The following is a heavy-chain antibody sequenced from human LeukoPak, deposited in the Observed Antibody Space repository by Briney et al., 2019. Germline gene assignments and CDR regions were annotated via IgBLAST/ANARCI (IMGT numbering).Heavy chain of an antibody. Sequence: SQTLSLTCAVSGGSISSGGYSWSWIRQPPGTGLEWIGYIYHSGSTYYNPSLKSRVTISVDRSKNQFSLKLSSVTAADTAVYYCARTYGSGISGMDVWGQGTTVTVSS. D-gene: IGHD3-10*01. V-gene: IGHV4-30-2*01. J-gene: IGHJ6*02. CDR3: ARTYGSGISGMDV. CDR1: GGSISSGGYS. CDR2: IYHSGST.